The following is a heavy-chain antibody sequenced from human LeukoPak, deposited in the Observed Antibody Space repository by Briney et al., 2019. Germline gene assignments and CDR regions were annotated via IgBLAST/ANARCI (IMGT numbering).Heavy chain of an antibody. CDR2: IYYSGNT. CDR1: GGSISSYY. J-gene: IGHJ5*02. CDR3: AKIEDSGYDYRGWFDP. Sequence: SETLSLTCTVSGGSISSYYWAWIRQPPGKGLECIGSIYYSGNTNYNPSLKSRVTISLDTSKNQFSLKVTSVTAADTAVYYCAKIEDSGYDYRGWFDPWGQGTLVTVSS. D-gene: IGHD5-12*01. V-gene: IGHV4-39*07.